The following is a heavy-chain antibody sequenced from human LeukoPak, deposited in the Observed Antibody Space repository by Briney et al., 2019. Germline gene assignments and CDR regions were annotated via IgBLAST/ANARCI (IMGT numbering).Heavy chain of an antibody. D-gene: IGHD6-19*01. Sequence: GASVKVSCKVSGYTLTELSMHWVRQAPGKGLEWMGGFDPEDGETIYAQKFQGRVTITADESTSTAYMELSSLRSEDTAVYYCARVDSSGSGAIFDYWGQGTLVTVSS. CDR2: FDPEDGET. CDR1: GYTLTELS. CDR3: ARVDSSGSGAIFDY. V-gene: IGHV1-24*01. J-gene: IGHJ4*02.